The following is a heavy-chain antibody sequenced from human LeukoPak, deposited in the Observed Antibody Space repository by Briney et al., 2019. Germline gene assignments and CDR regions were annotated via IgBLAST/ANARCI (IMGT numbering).Heavy chain of an antibody. Sequence: GASVKVSCKASGGTFTNHPISWVRQVPGHGLEWIGGIVPPSGPPRYTDNVQGRVTMTTDERTNTAFMELSSLRPEDTAVYYCAGAVRSMTSVRAFDIWGQGTSVAVSS. CDR2: IVPPSGPP. CDR3: AGAVRSMTSVRAFDI. V-gene: IGHV1-69*05. D-gene: IGHD5/OR15-5a*01. J-gene: IGHJ3*02. CDR1: GGTFTNHP.